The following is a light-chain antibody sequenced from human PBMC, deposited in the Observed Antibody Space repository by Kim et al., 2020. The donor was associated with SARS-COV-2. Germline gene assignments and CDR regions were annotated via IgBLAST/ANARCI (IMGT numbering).Light chain of an antibody. V-gene: IGLV3-1*01. Sequence: SYELTQPPSVSVSPGQTASITCSGDKLGDKYACWYQQKPGQSPVLVIYQDSKRPSGIPARFSGSNSGNTATLTISGTQAMDEGDYYCQACDSSTGYVFGTGTKVTVL. CDR3: QACDSSTGYV. J-gene: IGLJ1*01. CDR2: QDS. CDR1: KLGDKY.